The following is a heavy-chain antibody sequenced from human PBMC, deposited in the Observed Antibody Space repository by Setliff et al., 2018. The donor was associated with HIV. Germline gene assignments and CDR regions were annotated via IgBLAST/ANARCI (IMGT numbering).Heavy chain of an antibody. D-gene: IGHD5-12*01. CDR3: ARKATITEGDWFDP. CDR2: IYYSGST. J-gene: IGHJ5*02. V-gene: IGHV4-59*01. CDR1: GESLSGYY. Sequence: SETLSLTCAVYGESLSGYYWSWIRQPPGKGLEWIGYIYYSGSTSYKRSLKSRVTISVDTSKNQFSLKLSSVNAADTAVYYCARKATITEGDWFDPWGQGALVTVSS.